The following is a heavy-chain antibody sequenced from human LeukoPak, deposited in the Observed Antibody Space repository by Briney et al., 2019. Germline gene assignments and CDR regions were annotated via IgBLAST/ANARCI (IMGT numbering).Heavy chain of an antibody. D-gene: IGHD6-19*01. V-gene: IGHV1-18*04. CDR2: ISAYNGDT. CDR1: GYTFNVHS. J-gene: IGHJ4*02. Sequence: GASVKVSCKASGYTFNVHSIIWVRQAPGQGLEWMGWISAYNGDTKYAQKFQGRVTMTTDTSTSTAYMELRSLRSDDTAVYFCARDPPNTSGRYPYFDSWGQGTLVTVSS. CDR3: ARDPPNTSGRYPYFDS.